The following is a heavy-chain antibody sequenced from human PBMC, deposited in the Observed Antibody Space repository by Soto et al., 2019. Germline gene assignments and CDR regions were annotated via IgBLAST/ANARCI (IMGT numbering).Heavy chain of an antibody. D-gene: IGHD6-19*01. CDR3: AKDRIAEAGGATDY. V-gene: IGHV3-23*01. J-gene: IGHJ4*01. CDR1: GFTFSSYA. Sequence: EVQLLESGGVLVQPGGSLRLSCAASGFTFSSYAMSWVRQAPGKGLEWVSAISGSGGSTYYADSVKGRYTISRDNSKNTLYLQMNSLRAEDTAVYYCAKDRIAEAGGATDYWGQGTLVTVSS. CDR2: ISGSGGST.